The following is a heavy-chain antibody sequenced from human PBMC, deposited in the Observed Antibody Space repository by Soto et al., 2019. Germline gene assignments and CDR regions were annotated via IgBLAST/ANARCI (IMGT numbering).Heavy chain of an antibody. D-gene: IGHD1-26*01. Sequence: ASVKVSCKASGYTFTSYDINWVRQATGQGLEWMGWMNPNSGNTGYAQKFQGRVTMTRNTSISTAYMELSSLRSEDTAVYYCARILSYGYYYYYYGMDVWGQGTTVTVSS. CDR3: ARILSYGYYYYYYGMDV. V-gene: IGHV1-8*01. CDR2: MNPNSGNT. J-gene: IGHJ6*02. CDR1: GYTFTSYD.